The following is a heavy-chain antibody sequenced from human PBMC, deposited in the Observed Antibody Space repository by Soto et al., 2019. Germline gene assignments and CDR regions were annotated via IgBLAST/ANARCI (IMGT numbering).Heavy chain of an antibody. J-gene: IGHJ4*02. CDR3: AHRSRGWQYYFPY. CDR2: IYWDADK. CDR1: GFSLSARGMG. V-gene: IGHV2-5*02. Sequence: QITLKESGPTLVKPTQTLTLTCTFSGFSLSARGMGVGWIRQPPGKALEWLALIYWDADKWYSPSLRSRLTITEDTPKHQVVLTMTNMHPVDTATYYCAHRSRGWQYYFPYWGQGTLVTVSS. D-gene: IGHD6-19*01.